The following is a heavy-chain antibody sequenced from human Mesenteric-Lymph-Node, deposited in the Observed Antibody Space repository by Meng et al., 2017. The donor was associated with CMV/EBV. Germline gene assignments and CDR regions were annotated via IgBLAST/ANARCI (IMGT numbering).Heavy chain of an antibody. CDR3: ARGAVVADNWFDP. V-gene: IGHV3-33*01. CDR1: GFTFRSYG. CDR2: IWYDGSNQ. Sequence: AASGFTFRSYGMPWVRPAPGKGLEWVAVIWYDGSNQYYADSVKGRFTISRDNSKNTLYLQMNSLRAEDTAVYYCARGAVVADNWFDPWGQGTLVTVSS. D-gene: IGHD2-15*01. J-gene: IGHJ5*02.